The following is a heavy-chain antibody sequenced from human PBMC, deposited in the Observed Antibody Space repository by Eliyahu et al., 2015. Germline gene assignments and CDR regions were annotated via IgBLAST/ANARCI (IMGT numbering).Heavy chain of an antibody. D-gene: IGHD3-22*01. CDR2: INHRGRT. V-gene: IGHV4-34*01. J-gene: IGHJ5*02. CDR3: ARGVADSSGFRGKGPCP. Sequence: GGSFSGYYWSWIRQPPGKGLEWIGEINHRGRTNYNPSLKSRVTISVDASKNQFSLKVNSLTAADTAVYYCARGVADSSGFRGKGPCPRGPGALVTVSS. CDR1: GGSFSGYY.